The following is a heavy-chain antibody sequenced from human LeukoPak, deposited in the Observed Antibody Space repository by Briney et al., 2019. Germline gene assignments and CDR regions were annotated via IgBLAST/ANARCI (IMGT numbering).Heavy chain of an antibody. D-gene: IGHD3-3*01. J-gene: IGHJ4*02. V-gene: IGHV3-15*01. CDR1: GFTFSSYG. Sequence: GGSLRLSCAASGFTFSSYGMHWVRQAPGKGLEWVGRITTKTDGGTTDYAAPVTGRFTISRDDSKNTLYLQINSLKTEDTAVYYCTTARGGFWSGSSLDFFDYWGQGTVVTVSS. CDR3: TTARGGFWSGSSLDFFDY. CDR2: ITTKTDGGTT.